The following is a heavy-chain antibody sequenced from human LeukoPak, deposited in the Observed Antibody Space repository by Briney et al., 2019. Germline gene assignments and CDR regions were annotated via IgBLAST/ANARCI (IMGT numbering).Heavy chain of an antibody. V-gene: IGHV3-21*01. Sequence: GGSLRLSCAASGFTFSSYSMNWVRQPPGKGLEGVSSISSSRSYIYYADSVKGRFTISRDNAKNSLYLQMNSLRAEDTAVYYCARGGSGSPNFDYWGQGTLVTVSS. CDR1: GFTFSSYS. D-gene: IGHD3-10*01. CDR3: ARGGSGSPNFDY. CDR2: ISSSRSYI. J-gene: IGHJ4*02.